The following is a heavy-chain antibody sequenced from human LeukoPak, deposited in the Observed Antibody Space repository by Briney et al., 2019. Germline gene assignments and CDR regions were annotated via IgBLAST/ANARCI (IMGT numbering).Heavy chain of an antibody. J-gene: IGHJ4*02. CDR1: GGTFSSYA. V-gene: IGHV1-69*04. CDR3: AIASYYYGSGSYEDY. Sequence: ASVKVSCKASGGTFSSYAISWVRQAPGQGLEWMGRIIPILGIANYAQKFQGRVTITADKSTSTAYMELSSLRSEDTAVYYCAIASYYYGSGSYEDYWGQGTLVTVSS. CDR2: IIPILGIA. D-gene: IGHD3-10*01.